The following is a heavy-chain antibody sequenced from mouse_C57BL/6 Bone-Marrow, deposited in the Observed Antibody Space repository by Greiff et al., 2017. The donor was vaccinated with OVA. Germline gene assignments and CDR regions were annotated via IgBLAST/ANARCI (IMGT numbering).Heavy chain of an antibody. J-gene: IGHJ4*01. CDR2: INPYNGGT. V-gene: IGHV1-19*01. CDR1: GYTFTDYY. Sequence: VQLKESGPVLVKPGASVKMSCKASGYTFTDYYMNWVKQSHGKSLEWIGVINPYNGGTSYNQKFKGKATLTVDKSSSTAYMELNSLTSEDSAVYYCARGPYYAMDYWGQGTSVTVSS. CDR3: ARGPYYAMDY.